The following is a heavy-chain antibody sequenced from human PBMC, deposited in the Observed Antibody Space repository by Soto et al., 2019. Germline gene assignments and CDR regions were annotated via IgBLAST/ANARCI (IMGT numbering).Heavy chain of an antibody. CDR1: GLTFSLYG. V-gene: IGHV3-30*18. J-gene: IGHJ4*02. CDR2: ISYDGSNK. CDR3: AKDLSYGYDY. D-gene: IGHD5-18*01. Sequence: GGSLILSCAASGLTFSLYGMHWVRQAPGKGLEWVAVISYDGSNKYYADSVKGRFTISRDNSKNTLYLQMNSLRAEDTAVYYCAKDLSYGYDYWGQGTLVTVSS.